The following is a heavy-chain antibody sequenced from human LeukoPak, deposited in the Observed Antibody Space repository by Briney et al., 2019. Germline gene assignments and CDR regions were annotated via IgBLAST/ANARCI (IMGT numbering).Heavy chain of an antibody. D-gene: IGHD6-13*01. V-gene: IGHV3-48*04. CDR1: GFTFSSYS. J-gene: IGHJ1*01. CDR2: ISSSSSTI. CDR3: ARDQRAHSSSWYSDFQH. Sequence: GGSLRLSCAASGFTFSSYSMNWVRQAPGKGLEWVSYISSSSSTIYYADSVKGRFTISRDNAKNSLYLQMNSLRAEDTAVYYCARDQRAHSSSWYSDFQHWGQGTLVTVSS.